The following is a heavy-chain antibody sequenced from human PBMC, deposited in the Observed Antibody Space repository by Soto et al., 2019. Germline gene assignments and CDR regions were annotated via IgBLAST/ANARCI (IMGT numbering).Heavy chain of an antibody. Sequence: PGGSLRLSCAASGFTFSSYAIHWVRQAPGKGLEWVAVISYDGSNKYYADSVKGRFTISRDNSKNTLYLQMNSLRAEDTAVYYCARDPFSPGGSGSNYYYGMDVWGQGTTVTVSS. CDR2: ISYDGSNK. D-gene: IGHD3-10*01. CDR3: ARDPFSPGGSGSNYYYGMDV. J-gene: IGHJ6*02. CDR1: GFTFSSYA. V-gene: IGHV3-30-3*01.